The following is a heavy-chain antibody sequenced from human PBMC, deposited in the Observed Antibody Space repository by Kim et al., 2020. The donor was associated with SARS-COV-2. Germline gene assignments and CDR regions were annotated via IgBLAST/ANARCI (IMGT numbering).Heavy chain of an antibody. CDR1: GYTFTSYG. J-gene: IGHJ5*02. D-gene: IGHD6-13*01. CDR2: ISAYNGNT. V-gene: IGHV1-18*04. CDR3: ARVARYSSSSRWFDP. Sequence: ASVKVSCKASGYTFTSYGISWVRQAPGQGLEWMGWISAYNGNTNYAQKLQGRVTMTTDTSTSTAYMELRSLRSDDTAVYYCARVARYSSSSRWFDPWGQGTLVTVSS.